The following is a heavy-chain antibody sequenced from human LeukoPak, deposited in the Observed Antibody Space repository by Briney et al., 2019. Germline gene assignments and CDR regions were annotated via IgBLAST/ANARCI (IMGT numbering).Heavy chain of an antibody. V-gene: IGHV3-23*01. Sequence: GGSLRLSCAASGFIFSTSAMGWVRQATGKGLEWVSVISGSSDNTYYADSVKGRFTISRDNSKNTLYLQMNSLRAEDTAVYYCAKDLVGTGAFDIWGQGTMVTVSS. CDR2: ISGSSDNT. CDR1: GFIFSTSA. CDR3: AKDLVGTGAFDI. J-gene: IGHJ3*02. D-gene: IGHD2-21*02.